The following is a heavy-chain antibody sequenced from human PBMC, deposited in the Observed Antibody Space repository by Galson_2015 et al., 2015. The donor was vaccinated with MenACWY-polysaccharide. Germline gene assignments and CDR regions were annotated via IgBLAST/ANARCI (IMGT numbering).Heavy chain of an antibody. D-gene: IGHD3-10*01. CDR1: GFTFSGSA. V-gene: IGHV3-73*01. J-gene: IGHJ6*02. CDR2: IRSKANSYAT. Sequence: SLRLSCAASGFTFSGSAMHWVRQASGKGLEWVGRIRSKANSYATAYAASVKGRFTISRDDSKNTAYLQMNSLKTEDTAVYYCTRLAGGYYGMDVWGQGTTVTVSS. CDR3: TRLAGGYYGMDV.